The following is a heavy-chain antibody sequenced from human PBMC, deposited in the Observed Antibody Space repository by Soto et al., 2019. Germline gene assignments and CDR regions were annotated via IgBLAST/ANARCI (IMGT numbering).Heavy chain of an antibody. V-gene: IGHV1-69*08. CDR3: ARDGGSSNNY. CDR2: IIPILGIA. J-gene: IGHJ4*02. D-gene: IGHD2-2*01. CDR1: GGTFSSYT. Sequence: QVQLVQSGAEVKKPGSSVKVSCKASGGTFSSYTISWVRQAPGQGLEWMGRIIPILGIANYAQKFQGRVTITADKATCTAYMVLSSLSPDDTAVYSCARDGGSSNNYWGQGTLVTVSS.